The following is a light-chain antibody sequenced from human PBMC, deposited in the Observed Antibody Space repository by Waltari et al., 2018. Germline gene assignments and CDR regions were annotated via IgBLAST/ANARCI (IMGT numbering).Light chain of an antibody. J-gene: IGLJ3*02. Sequence: PPASGTPGQRVTLSCDEKDKNTETPPVDVCQQLPGKAPKLVIYRSDQRPSGVPDRFSASKSGTSASLAISGLQSEDEADYYCAAWDDSLGGRWVFGGGTKVTVL. CDR3: AAWDDSLGGRWV. CDR2: RSD. V-gene: IGLV1-44*01. CDR1: DKNTETPP.